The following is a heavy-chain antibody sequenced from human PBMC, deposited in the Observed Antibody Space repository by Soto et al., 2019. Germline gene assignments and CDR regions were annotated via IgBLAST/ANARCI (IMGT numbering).Heavy chain of an antibody. J-gene: IGHJ6*02. D-gene: IGHD3-16*02. CDR3: ARDWGITFGGVIVSFHLYYYGMDV. CDR1: GCTFTSYY. CDR2: INPSGGST. V-gene: IGHV1-46*01. Sequence: ASVKVSCKASGCTFTSYYMHWVRQAPGQGLEWMGIINPSGGSTSYAQKFQGRVTMTRDTSTSTVYMELSSLRSEDTAVYYCARDWGITFGGVIVSFHLYYYGMDVWGQGTTVTVSS.